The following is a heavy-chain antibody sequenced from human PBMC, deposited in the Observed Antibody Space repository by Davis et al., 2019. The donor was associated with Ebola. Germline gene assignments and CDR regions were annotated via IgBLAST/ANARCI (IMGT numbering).Heavy chain of an antibody. D-gene: IGHD3-22*01. CDR3: ARGRGHYESSGGDF. Sequence: ASVQVSCQASGYTFTSYYIHWVRQAPAQGLEWMGIINPSGGSTTYAQKFQGRVTMTRDTSTRTVYMELSRLRSEDTAVYYCARGRGHYESSGGDFWGQGTLVTVSS. V-gene: IGHV1-46*01. J-gene: IGHJ4*02. CDR2: INPSGGST. CDR1: GYTFTSYY.